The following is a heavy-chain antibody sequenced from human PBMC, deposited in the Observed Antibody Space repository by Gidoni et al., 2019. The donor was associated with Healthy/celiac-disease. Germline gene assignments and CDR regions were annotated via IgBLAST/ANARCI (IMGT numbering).Heavy chain of an antibody. Sequence: AISGSGGSTYYADSVKGRFTISRDNSKNTLYLQMNSLRAEDTAVYYCANPENCTNGVCYSPPSFEDYWGQGTLVTVSS. J-gene: IGHJ4*02. CDR3: ANPENCTNGVCYSPPSFEDY. CDR2: ISGSGGST. V-gene: IGHV3-23*01. D-gene: IGHD2-8*01.